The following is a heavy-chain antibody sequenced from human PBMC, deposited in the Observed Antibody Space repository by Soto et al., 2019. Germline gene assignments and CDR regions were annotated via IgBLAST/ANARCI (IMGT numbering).Heavy chain of an antibody. CDR3: ARHEGYCISTSCYDYGMDV. D-gene: IGHD2-2*01. J-gene: IGHJ6*02. V-gene: IGHV1-2*04. CDR1: GYTFTGYY. Sequence: ASVKVSCKASGYTFTGYYMHWVRQAPGQGLEWMGWINPNSGGTNYAQKIQGWVTMTRDTSISTAYMELSRLRSDDTAMYYCARHEGYCISTSCYDYGMDVWGQGTTVTVSS. CDR2: INPNSGGT.